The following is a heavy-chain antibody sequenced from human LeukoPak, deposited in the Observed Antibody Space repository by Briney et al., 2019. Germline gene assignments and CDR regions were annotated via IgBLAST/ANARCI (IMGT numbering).Heavy chain of an antibody. Sequence: ASVKVSCKASGYTFTSYDINWVRQATGQGLEWMGWISAYNGNTNYAQKLQGRVTMTTDTSTSTAYMELRSLRSDDTAVYYCARDVTIFGVVINDYWGQGTLVTVSS. D-gene: IGHD3-3*01. CDR1: GYTFTSYD. CDR3: ARDVTIFGVVINDY. V-gene: IGHV1-18*01. J-gene: IGHJ4*02. CDR2: ISAYNGNT.